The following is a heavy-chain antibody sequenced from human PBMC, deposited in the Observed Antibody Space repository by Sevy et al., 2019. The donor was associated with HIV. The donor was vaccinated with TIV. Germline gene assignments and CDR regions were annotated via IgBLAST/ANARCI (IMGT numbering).Heavy chain of an antibody. CDR2: ISGPGALT. CDR1: GFTFRIYG. D-gene: IGHD4-17*01. J-gene: IGHJ3*02. Sequence: GGSLRLSCAASGFTFRIYGMSWVRQAPGKGLEWVSSISGPGALTYYADSVKGRFTISRDNSKNTLFLQMNSLRAEDTALYFCAKEDEPATDCADYVPNGFDIWGQGTMVTVSS. V-gene: IGHV3-23*01. CDR3: AKEDEPATDCADYVPNGFDI.